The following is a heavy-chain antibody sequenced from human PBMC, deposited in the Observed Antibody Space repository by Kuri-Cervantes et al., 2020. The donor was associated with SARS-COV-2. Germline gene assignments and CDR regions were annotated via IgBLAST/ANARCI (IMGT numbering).Heavy chain of an antibody. D-gene: IGHD3-10*01. V-gene: IGHV1-18*04. Sequence: ASVTVSCKASGYTFTGYYMHWVRQAPGQGLEWMGWISAYNGNTNYAQKLQGRVTMTTDTSTSTAYMELRSLRSDDTAVYYCARELLFGYYYYYYMDVWGKGTTVTVSS. CDR2: ISAYNGNT. J-gene: IGHJ6*03. CDR3: ARELLFGYYYYYYMDV. CDR1: GYTFTGYY.